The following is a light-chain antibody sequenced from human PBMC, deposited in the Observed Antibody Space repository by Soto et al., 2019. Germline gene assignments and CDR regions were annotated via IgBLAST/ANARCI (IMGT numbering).Light chain of an antibody. V-gene: IGKV3-11*01. CDR2: GAS. CDR3: QQRSNWPAN. CDR1: QTITTS. J-gene: IGKJ5*01. Sequence: EIVLTQSPATLSLSPGERATLSCRASQTITTSFAWYQQKPGQAPRLLIYGASNRATGIPPRFSGSGSGTDFTLTISNLEPEDFAVYYCQQRSNWPANFGQGTRLEIK.